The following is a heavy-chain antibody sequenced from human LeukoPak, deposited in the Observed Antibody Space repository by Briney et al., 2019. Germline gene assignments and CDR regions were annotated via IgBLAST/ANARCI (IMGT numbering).Heavy chain of an antibody. V-gene: IGHV3-23*01. Sequence: GRSLRLSCAASGFTFTSYSMSWVRQAPGKGLEWVSAISGSGGNTYYADSVKGRFTISRDNSKNPLYLKMNSLTAEDRAGYYCAKVHSSGWYEVDYWGQGTLVTVSS. CDR2: ISGSGGNT. D-gene: IGHD6-19*01. J-gene: IGHJ4*02. CDR3: AKVHSSGWYEVDY. CDR1: GFTFTSYS.